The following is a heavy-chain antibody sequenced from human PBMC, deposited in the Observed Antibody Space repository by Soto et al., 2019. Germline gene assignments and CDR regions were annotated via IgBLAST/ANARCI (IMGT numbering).Heavy chain of an antibody. CDR3: ARRLLLHGWFDP. CDR2: IIPIFGTA. D-gene: IGHD2-15*01. Sequence: QVQLVQSGAEVKKPGSSVKVSCKASGGTFSSYAISWVRQAPGQGLEWMGGIIPIFGTANYAQKFQGRVTITADESTSTAYMDLSSLRCEDTAVYYGARRLLLHGWFDPWGQGTLVTVSS. J-gene: IGHJ5*02. CDR1: GGTFSSYA. V-gene: IGHV1-69*01.